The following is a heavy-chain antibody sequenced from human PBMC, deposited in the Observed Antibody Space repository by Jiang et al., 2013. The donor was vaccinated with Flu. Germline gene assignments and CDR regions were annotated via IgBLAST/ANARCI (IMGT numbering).Heavy chain of an antibody. CDR1: GYTFTNYY. V-gene: IGHV1-46*01. CDR3: ARGSYNWNYEGLDV. J-gene: IGHJ6*04. CDR2: INPSDDIT. D-gene: IGHD1-20*01. Sequence: SGAEVKKPGASVKISCRASGYTFTNYYMHWVRQAPGQGLEWMGIINPSDDITSYSQNFQGRITMTRDTSTTTVYMELNSLRSEDTAVYYCARGSYNWNYEGLDVWGKGTTVTVSS.